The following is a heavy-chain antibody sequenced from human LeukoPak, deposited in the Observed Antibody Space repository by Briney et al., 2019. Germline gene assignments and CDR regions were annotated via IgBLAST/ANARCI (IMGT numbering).Heavy chain of an antibody. Sequence: GASVKVSCKASGYTFTGYLMHWVRQAPGQGLEWMGWINPNSGGPNYAQKFQGRVTMTRDTSISTAYMDLSGLRSDDTAVYYCARSRGYCTNGVCYREFDYWGQGTLVTVSS. CDR2: INPNSGGP. V-gene: IGHV1-2*02. D-gene: IGHD2-8*01. CDR1: GYTFTGYL. CDR3: ARSRGYCTNGVCYREFDY. J-gene: IGHJ4*02.